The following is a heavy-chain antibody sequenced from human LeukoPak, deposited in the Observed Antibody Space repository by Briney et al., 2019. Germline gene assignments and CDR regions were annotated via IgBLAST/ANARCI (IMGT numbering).Heavy chain of an antibody. CDR1: GGSFSSYY. V-gene: IGHV4-59*01. D-gene: IGHD2-21*01. J-gene: IGHJ6*02. CDR3: AREVWSGSYYYGMDV. CDR2: IYYSGST. Sequence: SETLSLTCAVYGGSFSSYYWSWIRQPPGKGLEWIGYIYYSGSTNYNPSLKSRVTISVDTSKNQFSLKLSSVTAADTAVYYCAREVWSGSYYYGMDVWGQGTTVTVSS.